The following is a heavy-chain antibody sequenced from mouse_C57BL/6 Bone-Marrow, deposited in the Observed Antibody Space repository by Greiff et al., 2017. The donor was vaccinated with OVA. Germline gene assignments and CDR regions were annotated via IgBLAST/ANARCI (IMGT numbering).Heavy chain of an antibody. J-gene: IGHJ1*03. CDR3: ARIYYYGSYWYFDV. CDR1: GYTFTSYW. D-gene: IGHD1-1*01. CDR2: IDPSDSYT. Sequence: QVQLQQPGAELVRPGTSVKLSCKASGYTFTSYWMHWVKQRPGQGLEWIGMIDPSDSYTNYNQKFKGKATLTVDTSSSTAYMQLSSLTSEDSAVYYCARIYYYGSYWYFDVWGTGTTVTVSS. V-gene: IGHV1-59*01.